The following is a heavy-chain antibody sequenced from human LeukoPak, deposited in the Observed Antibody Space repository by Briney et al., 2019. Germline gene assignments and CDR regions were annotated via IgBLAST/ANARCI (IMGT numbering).Heavy chain of an antibody. Sequence: GGSLRLSCVASGFSFSSHWMSWVRQAPGKGLEWVANMNQDGSEKNYVDSVKGRFTISRDNAKNSLYLQMNSLRAEDTAVYYCARDRGYSTFDYWGQGTLVTVSS. D-gene: IGHD3-22*01. CDR3: ARDRGYSTFDY. J-gene: IGHJ4*02. CDR2: MNQDGSEK. V-gene: IGHV3-7*01. CDR1: GFSFSSHW.